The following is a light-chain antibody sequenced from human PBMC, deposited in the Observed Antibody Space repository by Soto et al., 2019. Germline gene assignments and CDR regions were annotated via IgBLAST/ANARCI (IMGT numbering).Light chain of an antibody. V-gene: IGKV1-9*01. CDR2: AAT. CDR1: QGINSD. CDR3: QQLNNYPLT. J-gene: IGKJ4*01. Sequence: DIPLTQSPSFLSASVGDRVTITCRASQGINSDLAWYQQKPGRAPKLLIYAATTLQSGVPSRFSGSGSGTEFTLTISSLQPDDFATYYCQQLNNYPLTFGGGAKVEI.